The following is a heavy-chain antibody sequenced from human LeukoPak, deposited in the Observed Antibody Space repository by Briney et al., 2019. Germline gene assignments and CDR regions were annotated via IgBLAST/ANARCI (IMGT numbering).Heavy chain of an antibody. J-gene: IGHJ6*03. D-gene: IGHD5-18*01. Sequence: PSETLSLTCTVSGVSISGYYWSWIRQPPGKGLEWIGYIYYSGSTNYNPSLKSRVTISVDTSKNQFPLKLSSVTAADTAVYYCARTTEGGYTYDYFYYYYMDVWGKGTTVTISS. CDR2: IYYSGST. CDR3: ARTTEGGYTYDYFYYYYMDV. V-gene: IGHV4-59*01. CDR1: GVSISGYY.